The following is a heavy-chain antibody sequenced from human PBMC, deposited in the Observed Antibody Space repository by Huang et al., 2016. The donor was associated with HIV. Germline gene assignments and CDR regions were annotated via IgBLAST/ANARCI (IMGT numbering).Heavy chain of an antibody. CDR3: ARITLTGYFDY. CDR2: ISSYMGHA. D-gene: IGHD3-9*01. J-gene: IGHJ4*02. V-gene: IGHV1-18*01. Sequence: QIQLVQSGPEVKKPGASVKVACKESGYTFTSYGISWVRQAPGQGVEWVGSISSYMGHATLAQKVQGRVTMTRDTSTNTAYMELKSLRSDDTAVYYCARITLTGYFDYWGQGTLVTVSS. CDR1: GYTFTSYG.